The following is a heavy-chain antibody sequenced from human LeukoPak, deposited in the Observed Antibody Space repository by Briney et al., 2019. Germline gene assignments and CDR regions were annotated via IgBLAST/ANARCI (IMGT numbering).Heavy chain of an antibody. V-gene: IGHV4-34*01. CDR3: ATGRLYRFSIYYYYMDV. J-gene: IGHJ6*03. CDR1: GGSFSGYY. Sequence: PSETLSLTCAVYGGSFSGYYWSWIRQPPGKGLEWIGEINHSGSTNYNPSLKSRVTISVDTSKNQFSLKLSSVTAADTAVYYCATGRLYRFSIYYYYMDVWDKGTTVTVSS. CDR2: INHSGST. D-gene: IGHD2-2*02.